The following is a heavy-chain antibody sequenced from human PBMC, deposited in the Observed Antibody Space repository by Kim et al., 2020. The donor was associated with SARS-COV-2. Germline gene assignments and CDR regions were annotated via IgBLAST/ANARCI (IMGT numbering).Heavy chain of an antibody. CDR1: GYTFTSYA. CDR3: ARVETFRGYAFDI. V-gene: IGHV7-4-1*02. J-gene: IGHJ3*02. Sequence: ASVKVSCKASGYTFTSYAMNWARQDPGQGLEWMGWINTNTGNPTYAQGFTGRFVFSLDTSVSTAYLQISSLKAEDTAVYYCARVETFRGYAFDIWGQGTMVTVSS. CDR2: INTNTGNP. D-gene: IGHD3-10*01.